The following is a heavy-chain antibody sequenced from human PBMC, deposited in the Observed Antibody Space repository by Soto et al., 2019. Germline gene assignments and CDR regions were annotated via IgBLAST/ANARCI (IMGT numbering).Heavy chain of an antibody. Sequence: QVQLEESGGGVVQPGRSLRLSCEASGFTFNTYSMHWVRQPPGKGLEWLAAIWYDGTQKYYADSVKGRFIISRDNSKKTLYLEMNSLRAEDTAVYYCAREAAGFDIWGQGTMVTVSS. V-gene: IGHV3-33*01. CDR3: AREAAGFDI. CDR2: IWYDGTQK. CDR1: GFTFNTYS. J-gene: IGHJ3*02. D-gene: IGHD6-13*01.